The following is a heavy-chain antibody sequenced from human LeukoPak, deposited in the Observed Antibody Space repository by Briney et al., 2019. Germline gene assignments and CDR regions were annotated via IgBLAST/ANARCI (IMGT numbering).Heavy chain of an antibody. J-gene: IGHJ4*02. CDR2: ISAYNGNT. Sequence: ASVKVSCKASGYTFTSYGISWVRQAPGQGLEWTGWISAYNGNTNYAQKLQGRVTMTTDTSTSTAYMELRSLRSDDTAVYYCARDAFTVTTPNYFDYWGQGALVTVSS. CDR1: GYTFTSYG. CDR3: ARDAFTVTTPNYFDY. D-gene: IGHD4-17*01. V-gene: IGHV1-18*04.